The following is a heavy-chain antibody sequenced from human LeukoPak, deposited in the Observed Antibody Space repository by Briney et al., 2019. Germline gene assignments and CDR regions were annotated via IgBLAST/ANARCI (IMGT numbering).Heavy chain of an antibody. V-gene: IGHV3-7*01. CDR1: GFSFTTYW. Sequence: PGGSLRLSCAASGFSFTTYWMGWVRQAPGKGLEWVANINQDESSQYYVDSVKGRFTISRDNAKNSLYLQMNSLRAEATAVYYCARDLNWETYWGQGTLVSVSA. CDR3: ARDLNWETY. CDR2: INQDESSQ. D-gene: IGHD7-27*01. J-gene: IGHJ4*02.